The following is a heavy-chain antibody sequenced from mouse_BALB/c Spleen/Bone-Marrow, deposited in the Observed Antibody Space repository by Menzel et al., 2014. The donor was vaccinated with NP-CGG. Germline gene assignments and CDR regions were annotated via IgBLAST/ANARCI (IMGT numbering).Heavy chain of an antibody. D-gene: IGHD2-12*01. CDR2: INPSTGYT. J-gene: IGHJ2*01. CDR1: GYTFTSYW. Sequence: QVQLQQSGAELAKPGASVKMSCKASGYTFTSYWMHWVKQRPGQGLEWIGYINPSTGYTEYNQKFKDKATLTADKSSSTAHMQLSSLTSEDSAVYYCARWGDDGTFDYWGQGTTLTVSS. V-gene: IGHV1-7*01. CDR3: ARWGDDGTFDY.